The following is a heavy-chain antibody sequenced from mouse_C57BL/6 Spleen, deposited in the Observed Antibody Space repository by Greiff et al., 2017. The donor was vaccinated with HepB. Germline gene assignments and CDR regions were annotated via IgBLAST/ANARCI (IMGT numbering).Heavy chain of an antibody. CDR2: IYPRDGST. D-gene: IGHD1-1*01. Sequence: VQLQQSDAELVKPGASVKISCKVSGYTFTDHTIHWMKQRPEQGLEWIGYIYPRDGSTKYNEKFKGKATLTADKSSSTAYMQLNSLTSEDSAVYFCARNYYGSRGGYAMDYWGQGTSVTVSS. CDR3: ARNYYGSRGGYAMDY. V-gene: IGHV1-78*01. CDR1: GYTFTDHT. J-gene: IGHJ4*01.